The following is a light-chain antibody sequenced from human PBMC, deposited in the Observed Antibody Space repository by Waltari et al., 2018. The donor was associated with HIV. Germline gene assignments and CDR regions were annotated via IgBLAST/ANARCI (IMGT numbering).Light chain of an antibody. CDR2: ENN. Sequence: QPVLTQPPSVSAAPGQKVTISCSGSSSNIGDNYVSWYQHLPGTAPKLLMFENNKRPSGIPDRFSGSKSGTSATLGITGLQTGDEADYFCGTWDSSLSAGGVFGGGTKLTVL. V-gene: IGLV1-51*02. CDR1: SSNIGDNY. J-gene: IGLJ2*01. CDR3: GTWDSSLSAGGV.